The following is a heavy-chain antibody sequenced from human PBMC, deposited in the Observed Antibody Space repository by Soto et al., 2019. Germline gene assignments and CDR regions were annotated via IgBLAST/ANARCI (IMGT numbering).Heavy chain of an antibody. J-gene: IGHJ6*02. CDR1: GFTFSSYG. D-gene: IGHD3-3*01. V-gene: IGHV3-30*18. Sequence: LRLSCAASGFTFSSYGMHWVRQAPGKGLEWVAVISYDGSNKYYADSVKGRFTISRDNSKNTLYLQMNSLRAEDTAVYYCAKDANDXWSGYWMNYYYYYGMDVWGQGTTVTVSS. CDR2: ISYDGSNK. CDR3: AKDANDXWSGYWMNYYYYYGMDV.